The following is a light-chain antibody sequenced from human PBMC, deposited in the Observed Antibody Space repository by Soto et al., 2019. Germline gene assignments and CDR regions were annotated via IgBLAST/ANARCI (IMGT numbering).Light chain of an antibody. CDR3: QQYNKWPLT. CDR1: ESVSSN. V-gene: IGKV3-15*01. Sequence: EIVMTQSPATLSVSQGERATLSCRASESVSSNLAWYQQKPGQAPRLLIYSASARATGIPARFSGSGSGTEFTLTISSLQSEDFAFYYCQQYNKWPLTFGGGTKVEIK. CDR2: SAS. J-gene: IGKJ4*01.